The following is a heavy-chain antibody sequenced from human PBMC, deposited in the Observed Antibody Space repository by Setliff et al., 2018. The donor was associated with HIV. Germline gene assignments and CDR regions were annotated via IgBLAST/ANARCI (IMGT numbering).Heavy chain of an antibody. CDR3: ARMSISASVYFDY. Sequence: SETLSLTCTVSGGSISSDDHYWSWIRQPPGKGLEWVGYIYHTGATYYKSSLESRLTISVDTSKNQFSLKLNSVTAADTAVYFCARMSISASVYFDYWGQGSQVTVSS. CDR2: IYHTGAT. J-gene: IGHJ4*02. V-gene: IGHV4-30-4*01. CDR1: GGSISSDDHY. D-gene: IGHD6-25*01.